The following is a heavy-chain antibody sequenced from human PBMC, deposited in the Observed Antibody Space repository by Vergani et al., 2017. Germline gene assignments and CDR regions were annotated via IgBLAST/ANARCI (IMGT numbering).Heavy chain of an antibody. J-gene: IGHJ4*02. CDR2: VDPEDGET. Sequence: EVQLVQSGAEVKKPGATVKISCKVSGYTFTDYYMHWVQQAPGKGLEWMGLVDPEDGETIYAEKFQGRVTITADTSTDTAYMELSSLIYEDTAAYYCARAPYDFWSGYRSHYFDYWGQGTLVTVSS. D-gene: IGHD3-3*01. CDR3: ARAPYDFWSGYRSHYFDY. V-gene: IGHV1-69-2*01. CDR1: GYTFTDYY.